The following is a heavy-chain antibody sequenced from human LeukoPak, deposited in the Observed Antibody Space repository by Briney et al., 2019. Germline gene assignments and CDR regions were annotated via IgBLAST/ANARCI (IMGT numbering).Heavy chain of an antibody. CDR3: TSERLVVVPALVGPGAAATPDFDY. Sequence: ASVKVSCKASGYTFTSYYMHWVRQAPGQGLEWMGIINPSGGSTSYAQKFQGRVTMTRDTSTSTIYMELSSLRSEDTAVFNSTSERLVVVPALVGPGAAATPDFDYWGQGTLVTVSS. CDR2: INPSGGST. J-gene: IGHJ4*02. CDR1: GYTFTSYY. V-gene: IGHV1-46*01. D-gene: IGHD2-2*01.